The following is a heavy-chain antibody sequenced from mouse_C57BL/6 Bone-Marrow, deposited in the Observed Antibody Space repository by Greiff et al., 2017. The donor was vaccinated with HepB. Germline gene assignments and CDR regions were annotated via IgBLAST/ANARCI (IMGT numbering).Heavy chain of an antibody. CDR2: IRNKANGYTT. V-gene: IGHV7-3*01. Sequence: EVQLVESGGGLVQPGGSLSLSCAASGFTFTDYYMSWVRQPPGKALEWLGFIRNKANGYTTEYSASVKGRFTISRDNSQSILYLQMNALRAEDSATYYCARYGGNSFAYWGQGTLVTVSA. D-gene: IGHD2-1*01. CDR1: GFTFTDYY. J-gene: IGHJ3*01. CDR3: ARYGGNSFAY.